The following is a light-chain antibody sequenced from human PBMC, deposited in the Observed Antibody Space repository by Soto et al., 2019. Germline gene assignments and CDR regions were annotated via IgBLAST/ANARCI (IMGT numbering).Light chain of an antibody. J-gene: IGKJ4*01. CDR2: GAS. CDR3: QQYNNWPPLT. V-gene: IGKV3D-15*01. CDR1: QSVSSN. Sequence: ETVMTQSPAALSVSPGERATLSCRASQSVSSNLAWYQQKPGQAPRVLIYGASTRATGIPARFSGSGSGTEFTLTISSLQSEDFAVYYCQQYNNWPPLTFGGGTKVEIK.